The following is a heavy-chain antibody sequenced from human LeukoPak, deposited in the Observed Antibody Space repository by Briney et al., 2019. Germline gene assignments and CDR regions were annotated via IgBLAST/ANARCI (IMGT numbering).Heavy chain of an antibody. Sequence: SETLSLTCAVYGGSFSGYYWSWIRQPPGKGLEWIGEINHSGSANYNPSLKSRVTISVDTSKNQFSLKLSSVTAADTAVYYCARGGVGSVWTFDYRGQGTLVTVSS. V-gene: IGHV4-34*01. J-gene: IGHJ4*02. CDR1: GGSFSGYY. CDR3: ARGGVGSVWTFDY. D-gene: IGHD6-19*01. CDR2: INHSGSA.